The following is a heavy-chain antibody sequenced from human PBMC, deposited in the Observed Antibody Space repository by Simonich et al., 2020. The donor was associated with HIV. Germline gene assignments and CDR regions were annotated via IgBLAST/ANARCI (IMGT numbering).Heavy chain of an antibody. Sequence: QVRLQQWGAGLLKPSETLSLTCAVYGGSFSGYYWGWIRQPPGKGLEWIGEINHRGNTNYNLSLKSRVTISVDTSKNQFSLRLSSVTAADTAVYYCATTSRVSNNWYRGYWGQGTLVTVSS. CDR2: INHRGNT. V-gene: IGHV4-34*01. CDR3: ATTSRVSNNWYRGY. D-gene: IGHD1-20*01. J-gene: IGHJ4*02. CDR1: GGSFSGYY.